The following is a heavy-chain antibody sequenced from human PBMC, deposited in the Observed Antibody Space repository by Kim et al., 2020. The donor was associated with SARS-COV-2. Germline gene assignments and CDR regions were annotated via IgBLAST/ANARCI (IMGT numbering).Heavy chain of an antibody. CDR3: ARVRLTMIPHLYYGMDV. V-gene: IGHV4-39*07. CDR1: GGSISSSSYY. Sequence: SETLSLTCTVSGGSISSSSYYWGWIRQPPGKGLEWIGSIYYSGSTYYNPSLKSRVTISVDTSKNQFSLKLSSVTAADTAVYYCARVRLTMIPHLYYGMDVWGQGTTVTVSS. D-gene: IGHD3-22*01. J-gene: IGHJ6*02. CDR2: IYYSGST.